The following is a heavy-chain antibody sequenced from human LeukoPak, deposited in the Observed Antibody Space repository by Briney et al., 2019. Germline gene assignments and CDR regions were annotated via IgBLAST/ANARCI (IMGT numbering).Heavy chain of an antibody. V-gene: IGHV3-7*01. CDR3: ARDPEDY. Sequence: PGGSLRLSCAASGFTFSSYSMNWVRQAPGKGLEWVANIKQDGSEKYYVDSVKGRFTISRDNAKNSLYLQMNSLRAEDTAVYYCARDPEDYWGQGTLVTVSS. J-gene: IGHJ4*02. CDR2: IKQDGSEK. D-gene: IGHD1-14*01. CDR1: GFTFSSYS.